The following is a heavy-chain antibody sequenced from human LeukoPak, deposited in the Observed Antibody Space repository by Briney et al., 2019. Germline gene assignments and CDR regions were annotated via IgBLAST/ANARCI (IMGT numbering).Heavy chain of an antibody. J-gene: IGHJ3*02. CDR1: GGSISSYY. CDR3: ARTGGYSPDAFDI. V-gene: IGHV4-4*09. D-gene: IGHD3-22*01. CDR2: IYTSGST. Sequence: SETLSLTCTVSGGSISSYYWSWIRQPPGKGLEWIGYIYTSGSTNYNPSLKSRVTISVDTSKNQFSLKLSSVTAADTAVYYCARTGGYSPDAFDIWDQGTMVTVSS.